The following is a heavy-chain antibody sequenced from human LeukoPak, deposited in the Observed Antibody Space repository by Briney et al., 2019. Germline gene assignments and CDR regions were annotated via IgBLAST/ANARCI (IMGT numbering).Heavy chain of an antibody. J-gene: IGHJ4*02. V-gene: IGHV1-18*01. CDR1: GYTFTCYG. CDR2: ISAYNGNT. Sequence: GASVTDSFKASGYTFTCYGISWVRQAPGQGLEWMGWISAYNGNTNYAQKLQGRVTMTTDTSTSTAYMELRSMRSDDTAVYYCAREEPSGTVDYWGQGTLVTVSS. CDR3: AREEPSGTVDY. D-gene: IGHD1-26*01.